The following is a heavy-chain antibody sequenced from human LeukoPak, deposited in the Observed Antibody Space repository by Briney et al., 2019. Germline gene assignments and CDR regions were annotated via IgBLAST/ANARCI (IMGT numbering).Heavy chain of an antibody. J-gene: IGHJ3*02. CDR3: AKSNGYGLIDI. CDR2: IFYSGST. V-gene: IGHV4-39*07. D-gene: IGHD3-22*01. Sequence: SETLSLTCTVSSGSISTSNYYWGWVRQPPGKALEGIVKIFYSGSTYFSPSHKSLITISLNTSKNQFSLKMTLLAAAATAYYYCAKSNGYGLIDIWGQGTMFTVSS. CDR1: SGSISTSNYY.